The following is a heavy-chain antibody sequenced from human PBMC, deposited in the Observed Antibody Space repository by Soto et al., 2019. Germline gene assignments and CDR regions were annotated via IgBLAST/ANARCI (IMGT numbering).Heavy chain of an antibody. CDR3: ARDGRIAARPAFDY. V-gene: IGHV3-33*01. Sequence: GGSLRLSCAASGFTFSSYGMHWVRQAPGKGLEWVAVIWYDGSNKYYADSVKGRFTISRDNSKNTLYLQMNSLRAEDTAVYYCARDGRIAARPAFDYWGQGTLVTVSS. CDR1: GFTFSSYG. J-gene: IGHJ4*02. CDR2: IWYDGSNK. D-gene: IGHD6-6*01.